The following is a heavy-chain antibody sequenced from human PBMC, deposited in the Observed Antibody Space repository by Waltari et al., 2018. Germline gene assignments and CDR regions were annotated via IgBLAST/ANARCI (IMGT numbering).Heavy chain of an antibody. CDR2: ISSSSSYI. CDR1: GFTFSSYS. J-gene: IGHJ4*02. V-gene: IGHV3-21*01. D-gene: IGHD3-22*01. CDR3: ARDTYYYDSSGYYYAPNFDY. Sequence: EVQLVESGGGLVKPGGSLRLSCAASGFTFSSYSMNWVRQAPGKGLEWVSSISSSSSYIYYADSVKGRFTISRDNAKNSLYLQMNSLRADDTAVYYCARDTYYYDSSGYYYAPNFDYWGQGTLVTVSS.